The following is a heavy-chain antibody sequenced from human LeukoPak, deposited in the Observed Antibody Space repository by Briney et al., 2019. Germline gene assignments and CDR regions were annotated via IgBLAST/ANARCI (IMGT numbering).Heavy chain of an antibody. CDR3: ARDLQRSGYFDY. CDR2: VYSSGST. V-gene: IGHV4-39*07. Sequence: PSETLSLTCSVSGGSISSNNFCWGWIRQSPGKGLEWIGCVYSSGSTNVSPSLKSRVTISVDTSKNQFSLKLSSVTAADTAVYYCARDLQRSGYFDYWGQGTLVTVSS. J-gene: IGHJ4*02. CDR1: GGSISSNNFC. D-gene: IGHD5-18*01.